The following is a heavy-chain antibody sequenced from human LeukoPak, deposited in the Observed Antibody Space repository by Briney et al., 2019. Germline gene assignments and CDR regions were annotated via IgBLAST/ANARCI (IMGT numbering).Heavy chain of an antibody. D-gene: IGHD1-26*01. V-gene: IGHV3-53*01. Sequence: GGSLRLSCAASGFTVSNNRLSWVRQAPGMGLEWVSTIYSDGNTYYPDSVKGRFTISRDGSKNTLYLQLNSLRTEDAAIYYCVREREGSNSEHWGQGTLVTVSS. J-gene: IGHJ1*01. CDR3: VREREGSNSEH. CDR1: GFTVSNNR. CDR2: IYSDGNT.